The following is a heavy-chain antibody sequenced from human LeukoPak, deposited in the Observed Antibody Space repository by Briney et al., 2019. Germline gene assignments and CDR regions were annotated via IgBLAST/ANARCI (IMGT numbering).Heavy chain of an antibody. CDR3: AKGAGSGRFDAFDI. D-gene: IGHD6-19*01. J-gene: IGHJ3*02. CDR2: ISGGGGST. Sequence: GGSQRLSCVASAFIFSSYAMRWVRQAPGKGLEWVSGISGGGGSTYNADSVKGRFTISRDNSKNTRYLHMNSLRAEDTAVYYCAKGAGSGRFDAFDIWGQGTMVTVSS. CDR1: AFIFSSYA. V-gene: IGHV3-23*01.